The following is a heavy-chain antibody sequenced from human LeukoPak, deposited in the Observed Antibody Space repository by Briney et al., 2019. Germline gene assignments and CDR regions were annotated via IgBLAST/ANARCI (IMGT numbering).Heavy chain of an antibody. CDR1: GGSISSGDYY. J-gene: IGHJ6*02. CDR2: IHYSGKA. Sequence: SQTLSLTCTVSGGSISSGDYYWSWIRQPPGKGLEWIGQIHYSGKADYNPSLRSRITISVDTSKNQMFLKVSSVTAADTAVYYSARFGVYYDMDVWGQGTTVTVSS. V-gene: IGHV4-30-4*01. CDR3: ARFGVYYDMDV. D-gene: IGHD3-3*01.